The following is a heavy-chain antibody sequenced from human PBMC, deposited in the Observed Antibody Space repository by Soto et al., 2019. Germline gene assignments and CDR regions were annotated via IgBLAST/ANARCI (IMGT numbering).Heavy chain of an antibody. Sequence: GGSLRLSCAASGFTVSSNYMSWVRQAPGKGLEWVSVLYSGGTTYYADSVKGRFTISRDNSKNTLYLQVNSLRAEDTAVYSCAGHDDFWSTHLDYGGRGTLSTFPP. J-gene: IGHJ4*02. CDR1: GFTVSSNY. CDR2: LYSGGTT. CDR3: AGHDDFWSTHLDY. V-gene: IGHV3-53*01. D-gene: IGHD3-3*01.